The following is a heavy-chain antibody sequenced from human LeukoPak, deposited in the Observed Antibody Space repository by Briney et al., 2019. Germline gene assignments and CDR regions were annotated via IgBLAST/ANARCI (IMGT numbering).Heavy chain of an antibody. CDR2: IYPGDSDT. D-gene: IGHD6-13*01. V-gene: IGHV5-51*01. CDR1: GYSFTSYW. J-gene: IGHJ5*02. Sequence: GESLKISCKGSGYSFTSYWIGWVRQMPGKGLEWMGIIYPGDSDTRYSPSFQGQVTISADKSISTAYLQWSGLKASDTAMYYCARQLADIAAAGARVFANWFDPWGQGTLVTVSS. CDR3: ARQLADIAAAGARVFANWFDP.